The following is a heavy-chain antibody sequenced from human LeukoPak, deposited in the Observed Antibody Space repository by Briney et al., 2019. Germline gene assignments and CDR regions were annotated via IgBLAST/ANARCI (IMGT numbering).Heavy chain of an antibody. J-gene: IGHJ4*02. D-gene: IGHD4-17*01. CDR1: GFTFSSYS. V-gene: IGHV3-21*01. CDR2: ISSSSSYI. CDR3: ARGHNYGDLDY. Sequence: GGSLRLSCAASGFTFSSYSMNWLRQAPGKGREGVSSISSSSSYIYYADSVKGRFTISRDNAKNSLYLQMNSLRAEDTAVYYCARGHNYGDLDYWGQGPLVTVSS.